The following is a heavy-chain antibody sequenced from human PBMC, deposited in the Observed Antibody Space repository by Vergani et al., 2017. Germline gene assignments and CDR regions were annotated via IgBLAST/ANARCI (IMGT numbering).Heavy chain of an antibody. CDR1: GFTLSSYG. CDR3: ARTPHGTSVYYGLDV. J-gene: IGHJ6*02. CDR2: IWLDGSNN. D-gene: IGHD2-2*01. Sequence: QVQLVESGGGLVKPGGSLRLSCAASGFTLSSYGMHWVRQAPGKGREWVAVIWLDGSNNYYADSVKGRFTISRDNSKNALYLQMNSLRVEDTAVYDCARTPHGTSVYYGLDVWGQGTTVTVSS. V-gene: IGHV3-33*01.